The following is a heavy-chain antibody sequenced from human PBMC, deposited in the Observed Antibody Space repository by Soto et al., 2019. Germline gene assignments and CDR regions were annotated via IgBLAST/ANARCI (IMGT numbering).Heavy chain of an antibody. CDR3: ARDQMTTVTTPYYYGMDV. Sequence: GGSLRLSCAASGFTFSSYGMHWVRQAPGKGLEWVAVIWYDGSNKYYADSVKGRFTISRDNSKNTLYLQMNSLRAEDTAVYYCARDQMTTVTTPYYYGMDVWGQGTTVTVSS. J-gene: IGHJ6*02. D-gene: IGHD4-17*01. CDR2: IWYDGSNK. CDR1: GFTFSSYG. V-gene: IGHV3-33*01.